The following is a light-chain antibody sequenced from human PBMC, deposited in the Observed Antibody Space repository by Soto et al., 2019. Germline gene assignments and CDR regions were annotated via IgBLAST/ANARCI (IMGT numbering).Light chain of an antibody. Sequence: EIVRTQSPATLSVSPEERATLSCRASQSVSSNLAWYQQKPCQAPRLLIYGASTRATGVPARFSGSGSGTEFTLTISSLQSEDFVVYYCQQYNNWPPWTFGQGTKVAI. CDR1: QSVSSN. J-gene: IGKJ1*01. V-gene: IGKV3-15*01. CDR2: GAS. CDR3: QQYNNWPPWT.